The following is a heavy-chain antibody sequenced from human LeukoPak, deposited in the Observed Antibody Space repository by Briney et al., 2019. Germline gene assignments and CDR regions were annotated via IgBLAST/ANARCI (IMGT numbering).Heavy chain of an antibody. CDR3: ARESSGIAVAAARGGARFDY. J-gene: IGHJ4*02. Sequence: SQTLSLTCTVSGGSINSGTYYWSWIRQPAGKGLEWIGRIYTSGSTNYNPSLKSRVTISVDKSKNQFSLTLSSVTAADTAVYYCARESSGIAVAAARGGARFDYWGQGTLVTVSS. CDR2: IYTSGST. D-gene: IGHD6-19*01. CDR1: GGSINSGTYY. V-gene: IGHV4-61*02.